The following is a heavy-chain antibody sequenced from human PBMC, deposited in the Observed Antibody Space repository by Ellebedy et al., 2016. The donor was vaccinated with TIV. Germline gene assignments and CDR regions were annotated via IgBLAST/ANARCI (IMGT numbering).Heavy chain of an antibody. CDR3: ARDPSPDCTSATCYIDY. D-gene: IGHD2-2*02. CDR2: IRQDGSAN. Sequence: PGGSLRLSCVASGFTFSNSWMTWVRQAPGKGLEWVANIRQDGSANVYVDSVKGRFIISRDNAQNSLYLQMNSLRAEDTAVYYCARDPSPDCTSATCYIDYWGQGTLVTVSS. J-gene: IGHJ4*02. CDR1: GFTFSNSW. V-gene: IGHV3-7*01.